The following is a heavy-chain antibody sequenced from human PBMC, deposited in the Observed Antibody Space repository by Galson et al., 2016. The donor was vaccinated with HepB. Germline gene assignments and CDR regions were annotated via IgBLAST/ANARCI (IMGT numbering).Heavy chain of an antibody. J-gene: IGHJ6*02. CDR1: GFSFSLNT. CDR2: ISYTGSNE. CDR3: ARSFRDFVFEGSLYGLDV. V-gene: IGHV3-30*04. D-gene: IGHD3-10*01. Sequence: SLRLSCAASGFSFSLNTVHWVRQLPGKGLEWVALISYTGSNEIYAESVKGRFQISRDNSKNKLYLQMNNLRGEDTAWYYCARSFRDFVFEGSLYGLDVWGQGTTVIVSS.